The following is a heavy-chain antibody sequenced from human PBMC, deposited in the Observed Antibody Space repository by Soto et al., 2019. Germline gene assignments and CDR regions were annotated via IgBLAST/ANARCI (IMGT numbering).Heavy chain of an antibody. J-gene: IGHJ6*02. V-gene: IGHV1-18*04. CDR1: GYTFTSYG. D-gene: IGHD6-19*01. Sequence: EASVKVSCKASGYTFTSYGISWVRQAPGQGLEWMGWISAYNGNTNYAQKLQGRVTMTTDTSTSTAYMELRSLRSDDTAVYYCASRHGWYDYYYYGMDVWGQGTTVTVSS. CDR3: ASRHGWYDYYYYGMDV. CDR2: ISAYNGNT.